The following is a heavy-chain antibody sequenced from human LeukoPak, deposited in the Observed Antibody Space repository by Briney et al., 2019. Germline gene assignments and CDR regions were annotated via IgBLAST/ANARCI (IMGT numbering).Heavy chain of an antibody. CDR1: GGTFNSYA. V-gene: IGHV1-69*13. J-gene: IGHJ4*02. CDR3: ARHSGYHSTMYLDY. CDR2: ITAIFRTT. D-gene: IGHD3-22*01. Sequence: GASVKVSCKTSGGTFNSYAISWVRRAPGQGLEWMGGITAIFRTTNYAQKFQGRVTITADESMSTVYMELSSLRSEDTAVYYCARHSGYHSTMYLDYWGQGTLVTVSS.